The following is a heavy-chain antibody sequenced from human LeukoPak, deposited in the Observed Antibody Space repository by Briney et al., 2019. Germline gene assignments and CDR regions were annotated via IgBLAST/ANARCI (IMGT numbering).Heavy chain of an antibody. Sequence: SEILSLTCTVSGVSINSYYWTWIRQPPGKGLEWIGTIYYSGSTYYNPSLKSRVTISVDTSKNQFSLKLSSVTAADTAVYYCARQGRSTQVFQVWGQGALVTVSS. V-gene: IGHV4-59*04. CDR3: ARQGRSTQVFQV. D-gene: IGHD2-8*01. CDR1: GVSINSYY. J-gene: IGHJ4*02. CDR2: IYYSGST.